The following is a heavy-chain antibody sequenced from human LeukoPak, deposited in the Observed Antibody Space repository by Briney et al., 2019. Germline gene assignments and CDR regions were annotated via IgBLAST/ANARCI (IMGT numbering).Heavy chain of an antibody. V-gene: IGHV3-23*01. J-gene: IGHJ4*02. Sequence: GGSLRLSCAASGFTFSSYAMSWVRQAPGKGLEWVSSIGGGGGATYYADSVKGRFTISRDNSKNTLYLQMNSLRAEDTAVYYCAKAGPYYFDYWGQGTLVTVSS. CDR3: AKAGPYYFDY. CDR2: IGGGGGAT. D-gene: IGHD1-1*01. CDR1: GFTFSSYA.